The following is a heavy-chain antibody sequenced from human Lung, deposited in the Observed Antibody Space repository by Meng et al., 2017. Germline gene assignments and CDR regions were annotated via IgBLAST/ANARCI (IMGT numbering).Heavy chain of an antibody. J-gene: IGHJ4*02. CDR1: GDSVSSNSAA. CDR2: TYYRSKWYN. CDR3: ARRQQWLDS. V-gene: IGHV6-1*01. D-gene: IGHD6-19*01. Sequence: QVHLRQSGRGLVKLSQPLSLTCAICGDSVSSNSAAWTWIRQSPSRGLEWLGRTYYRSKWYNGYAVSVRSRITINPDTSKNQFSLQLNSVTPEDTAVYYCARRQQWLDSWGQGTLVTVSS.